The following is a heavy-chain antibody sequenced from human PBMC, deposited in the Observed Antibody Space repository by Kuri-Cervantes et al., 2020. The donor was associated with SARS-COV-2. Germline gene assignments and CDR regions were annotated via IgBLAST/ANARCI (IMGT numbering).Heavy chain of an antibody. V-gene: IGHV3-30*18. Sequence: GGSLRLSCAASGFTFSSYGMHWVRQAPGKGLEWVAVISYDGSNKYYADSVRGRFTISRDNSKNTLYLQMNSLRAEDTAVYYCAKEEKVLRFLEWPGGMDVWGQGTTVTVSS. D-gene: IGHD3-3*01. CDR2: ISYDGSNK. J-gene: IGHJ6*02. CDR1: GFTFSSYG. CDR3: AKEEKVLRFLEWPGGMDV.